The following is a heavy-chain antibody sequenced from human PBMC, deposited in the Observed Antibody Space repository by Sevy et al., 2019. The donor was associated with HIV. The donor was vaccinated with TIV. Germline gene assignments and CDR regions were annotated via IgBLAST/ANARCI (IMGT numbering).Heavy chain of an antibody. V-gene: IGHV3-7*04. CDR3: VRAIQSEGSF. Sequence: QQLGVLRLSCVASGFSLESYWMNWVRQAPGKPLEWVANIKEDDTVKYYVESVKGRFTISRDNGRNLVYLLMNNLKVEDTALYYCVRAIQSEGSFWGQGTRVTVSS. D-gene: IGHD2-21*01. CDR2: IKEDDTVK. J-gene: IGHJ4*02. CDR1: GFSLESYW.